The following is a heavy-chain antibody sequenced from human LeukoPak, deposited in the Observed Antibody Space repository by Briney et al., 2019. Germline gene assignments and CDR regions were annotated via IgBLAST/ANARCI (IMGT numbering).Heavy chain of an antibody. CDR3: AREGAWFGTHGMDV. CDR2: INQDGREE. J-gene: IGHJ6*02. V-gene: IGHV3-7*01. Sequence: GGSLRLSCVGSGFSFSGYWLDWVRQAPGKGLEWVANINQDGREENYVGSVKGRFTISRDNAKNSLYLQMNSLRAEDTAVYYCAREGAWFGTHGMDVWGQGTTVTVSS. CDR1: GFSFSGYW. D-gene: IGHD3-10*01.